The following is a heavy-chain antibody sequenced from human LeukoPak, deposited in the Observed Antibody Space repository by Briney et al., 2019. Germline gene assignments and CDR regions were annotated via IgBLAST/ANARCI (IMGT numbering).Heavy chain of an antibody. CDR2: IYYRGST. J-gene: IGHJ4*02. V-gene: IGHV4-39*01. CDR3: ARSDIWGSYRFLDY. Sequence: PSETLSLTCTVTGGSISSSSYYWGWIRQPPGKGLEWIGNIYYRGSTYYNPSLKSRLTISVDTSKNQFSLKLSSVTAADTAVYYCARSDIWGSYRFLDYWGQGALVTVSS. D-gene: IGHD3-16*02. CDR1: GGSISSSSYY.